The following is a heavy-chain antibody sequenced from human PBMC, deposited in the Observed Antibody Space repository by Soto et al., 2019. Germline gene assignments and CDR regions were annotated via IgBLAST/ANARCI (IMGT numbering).Heavy chain of an antibody. V-gene: IGHV1-3*01. CDR1: GYTFTSYA. Sequence: GASVKVSCKASGYTFTSYAMHWVRQAPGQRLEWMGWINAGNGNTKYSQKIKGRVTITRDTSASTAYMELSSLSSEDTAVYYCARVSGHLYFDYWGQGTLVTVSS. CDR3: ARVSGHLYFDY. CDR2: INAGNGNT. J-gene: IGHJ4*02.